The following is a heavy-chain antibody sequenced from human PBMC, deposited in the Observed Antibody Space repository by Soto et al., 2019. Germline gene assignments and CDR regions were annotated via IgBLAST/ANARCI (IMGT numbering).Heavy chain of an antibody. CDR1: GFTFSSYA. Sequence: VPLLESGGGLVQPGGSLRLSCAASGFTFSSYAMSWVRQAPGKGLEWVSASSGSGGSTYYADSVKGRFTISRDNSKNTLYLQMNSLRAEDTAVDYCAKERGWYSSFDYCGQGTLVTVSS. J-gene: IGHJ4*02. D-gene: IGHD6-19*01. V-gene: IGHV3-23*01. CDR2: SSGSGGST. CDR3: AKERGWYSSFDY.